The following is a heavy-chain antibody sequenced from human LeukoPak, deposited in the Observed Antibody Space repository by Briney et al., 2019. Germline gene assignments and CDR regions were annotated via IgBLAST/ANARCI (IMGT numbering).Heavy chain of an antibody. CDR3: VRVKGSYFDY. CDR2: ISSSGSAI. CDR1: GFPLSSYS. J-gene: IGHJ4*02. Sequence: GGSLRLSCAASGFPLSSYSINWVRQAPGKXXXWVSYISSSGSAIYYVDSVKGRFTVSRDNAKNSLFLQMNSPRAEDTAVYYCVRVKGSYFDYWGQGALVTVSS. V-gene: IGHV3-48*01. D-gene: IGHD2-15*01.